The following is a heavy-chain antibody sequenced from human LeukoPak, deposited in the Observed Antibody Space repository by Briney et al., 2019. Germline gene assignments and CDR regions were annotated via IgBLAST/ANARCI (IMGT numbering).Heavy chain of an antibody. CDR1: GFSFSSYG. Sequence: PGRSLRLSCGASGFSFSSYGMHWVRQAPGKGLEWVAVISYDGSNQYYADSMKGRFTIARDNSKNTLYLQMNSLRAEDTAVYYCVKDRGYYGSGSPEWVFDPWGQGTLVTVSS. V-gene: IGHV3-30*18. D-gene: IGHD3-10*01. J-gene: IGHJ5*02. CDR3: VKDRGYYGSGSPEWVFDP. CDR2: ISYDGSNQ.